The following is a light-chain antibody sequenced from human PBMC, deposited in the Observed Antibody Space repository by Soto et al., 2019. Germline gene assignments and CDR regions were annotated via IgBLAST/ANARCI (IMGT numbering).Light chain of an antibody. V-gene: IGLV1-40*01. CDR2: GNI. J-gene: IGLJ2*01. Sequence: QSVLTQPPSVSGAPGQRVTISRTGSDSNIGAGYDVHWYQKLPGAAPKLLIFGNINRPSGVPDRFSGSKSVTSASLAITGLQAEDEADYYCQSYDSSLSAVLFGGGTKVTVL. CDR1: DSNIGAGYD. CDR3: QSYDSSLSAVL.